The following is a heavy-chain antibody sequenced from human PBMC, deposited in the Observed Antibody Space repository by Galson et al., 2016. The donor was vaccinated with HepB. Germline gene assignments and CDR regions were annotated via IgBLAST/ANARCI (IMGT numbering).Heavy chain of an antibody. CDR2: INWNGGSI. CDR1: GFMFDNNG. CDR3: AKESQEFDTSGYEPYDH. V-gene: IGHV3-20*04. D-gene: IGHD3-22*01. Sequence: SLRLSCAASGFMFDNNGMSWVRQVPGKGLEWVGGINWNGGSIGYADAVKGRFTISRDNAKNSLFLEMNSLRAEDTALYYCAKESQEFDTSGYEPYDHWGQGTLVTGSS. J-gene: IGHJ1*01.